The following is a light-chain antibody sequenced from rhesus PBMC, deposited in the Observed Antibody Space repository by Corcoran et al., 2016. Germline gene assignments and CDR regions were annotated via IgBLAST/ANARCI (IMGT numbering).Light chain of an antibody. Sequence: DIQMTQSPSSLSASVGDTVTITCRASQSISSWLDWYQQKPGKAPKLLINKASSLQSGVPSRVSGRGAGKDFTLTISSLQPEDFATYYCLQYSSSPFTFGPGTKLDIK. CDR2: KAS. CDR3: LQYSSSPFT. J-gene: IGKJ3*01. V-gene: IGKV1-22*01. CDR1: QSISSW.